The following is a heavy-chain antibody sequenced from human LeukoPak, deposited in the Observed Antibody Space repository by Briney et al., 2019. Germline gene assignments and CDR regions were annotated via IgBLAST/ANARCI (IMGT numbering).Heavy chain of an antibody. D-gene: IGHD2-8*02. CDR1: GGSITSDY. CDR2: IYYSGTT. V-gene: IGHV4-59*01. Sequence: SETQSLTRTVSGGSITSDYWTWIRQAPGKGLEWIGYIYYSGTTNYNPSLKSRVTISLDTSKTQFSLKLRSVTAADTAVYYCARLSRTGGHYNSPTLRAPFYGLDVWGQGTTVTVSS. CDR3: ARLSRTGGHYNSPTLRAPFYGLDV. J-gene: IGHJ6*02.